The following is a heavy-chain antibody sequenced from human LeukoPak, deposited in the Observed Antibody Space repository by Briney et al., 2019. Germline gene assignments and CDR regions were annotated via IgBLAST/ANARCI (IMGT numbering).Heavy chain of an antibody. V-gene: IGHV4-59*01. Sequence: MSSETLSLTCTVSGGSISSYYRSWIRQPPGKGLEWIGYIYYSGSTNYNPSLKSRVTISVDTSKNQFSLKLSSVTAADTAVYYCARHYDSSGYYYYGMDVWGQGTTVTVSS. J-gene: IGHJ6*02. CDR3: ARHYDSSGYYYYGMDV. CDR1: GGSISSYY. D-gene: IGHD3-22*01. CDR2: IYYSGST.